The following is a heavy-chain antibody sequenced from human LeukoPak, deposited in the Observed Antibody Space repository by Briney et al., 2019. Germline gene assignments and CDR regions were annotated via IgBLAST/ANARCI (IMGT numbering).Heavy chain of an antibody. CDR3: ARDREYCSGGSCYSNFDP. CDR2: IYTSGST. CDR1: GGSISSYY. D-gene: IGHD2-15*01. Sequence: PSETLSLTCTVSGGSISSYYWSWIRQPAGKGLEWIGRIYTSGSTNYNPSLKSRVTISVDKSKNQFSLKLSSVTAADTAVYYCARDREYCSGGSCYSNFDPWGQGTLVIVSS. J-gene: IGHJ5*02. V-gene: IGHV4-4*07.